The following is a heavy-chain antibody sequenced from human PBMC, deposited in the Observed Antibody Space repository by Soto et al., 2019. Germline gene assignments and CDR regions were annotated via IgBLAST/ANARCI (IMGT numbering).Heavy chain of an antibody. Sequence: QAQLVESGGGVVQPGRSLRLSCAASGFTFSSYAMHWVRQAPGKGLEWVAVISYDGSNKYYADSVKGRFTISRDNSKNTLYLQMNSLRAEDTAVYYCARAAYCGGDCYSYYFDYWGQGTLVTVSS. J-gene: IGHJ4*02. CDR3: ARAAYCGGDCYSYYFDY. D-gene: IGHD2-21*02. V-gene: IGHV3-30-3*01. CDR1: GFTFSSYA. CDR2: ISYDGSNK.